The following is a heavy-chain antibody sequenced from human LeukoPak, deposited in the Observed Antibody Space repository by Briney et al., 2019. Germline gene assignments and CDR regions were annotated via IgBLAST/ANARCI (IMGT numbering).Heavy chain of an antibody. Sequence: PSETLSLTCTVSGGSISSYYWSWIRQPPGKGLEWIGYIYYSGSTNYNPSLKSRVTISVDTSKNQFSLKLSSVTAADTAVYYCARATSPYDYYDNSGYYYWFDPWGQGTLVTVSS. CDR1: GGSISSYY. CDR3: ARATSPYDYYDNSGYYYWFDP. J-gene: IGHJ5*02. CDR2: IYYSGST. V-gene: IGHV4-59*12. D-gene: IGHD3-22*01.